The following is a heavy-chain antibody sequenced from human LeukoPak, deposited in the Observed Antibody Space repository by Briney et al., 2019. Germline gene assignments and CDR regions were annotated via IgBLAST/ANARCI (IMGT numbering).Heavy chain of an antibody. CDR2: IYYSGST. CDR1: GGSISSTTYY. V-gene: IGHV4-39*01. Sequence: SETLSLTCTVSGGSISSTTYYWGWIRQPPGKGLEWIGSIYYSGSTYNPSLKSRVTISVDTSKNQFSLKLTSVTAADTAVYCCADGYNGVGLFDCWGHGTLVTVSS. D-gene: IGHD5-24*01. J-gene: IGHJ4*01. CDR3: ADGYNGVGLFDC.